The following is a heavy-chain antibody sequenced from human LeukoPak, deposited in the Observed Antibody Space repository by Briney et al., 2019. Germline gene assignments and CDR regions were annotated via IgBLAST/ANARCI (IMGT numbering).Heavy chain of an antibody. D-gene: IGHD6-25*01. J-gene: IGHJ4*02. CDR3: AKDRRLASFDY. CDR1: GFTFTTYW. V-gene: IGHV3-7*03. CDR2: IKQDGTEK. Sequence: GESLRLSCAASGFTFTTYWMSWVRQAPGKGLEWVANIKQDGTEKYYVDSVKGRFTISRDNAKNSLYLQMNSLRAGDTAIYYCAKDRRLASFDYGGQGTLVTVSS.